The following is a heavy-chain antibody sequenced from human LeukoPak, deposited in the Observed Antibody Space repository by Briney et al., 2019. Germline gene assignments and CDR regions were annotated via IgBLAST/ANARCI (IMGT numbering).Heavy chain of an antibody. J-gene: IGHJ4*02. CDR2: IYYSGST. D-gene: IGHD6-13*01. V-gene: IGHV4-59*01. CDR1: GGSIGSYY. Sequence: SETLSLTCTVSGGSIGSYYWSWIRQPPRKGLEWIGHIYYSGSTYNPSLKSRVTISLDTSKNQFSLKLSSVTAADTAVYYCARVGEAAGTLDYWGQGTLVTVSS. CDR3: ARVGEAAGTLDY.